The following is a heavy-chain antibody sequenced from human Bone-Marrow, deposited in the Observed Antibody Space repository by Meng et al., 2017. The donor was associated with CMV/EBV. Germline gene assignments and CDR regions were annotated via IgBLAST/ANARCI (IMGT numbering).Heavy chain of an antibody. J-gene: IGHJ4*02. CDR2: INPNSGGT. D-gene: IGHD5-24*01. Sequence: ASVKVSCKASSYTFTSYGISWVRQAPGQGLEWMGWINPNSGGTNYAQKFQGRVTMTRDTSISTAYMELSRLRSDDTAVYYCARDRNRDGYNSPLNYWGQGTLVTVSS. CDR3: ARDRNRDGYNSPLNY. V-gene: IGHV1-2*02. CDR1: SYTFTSYG.